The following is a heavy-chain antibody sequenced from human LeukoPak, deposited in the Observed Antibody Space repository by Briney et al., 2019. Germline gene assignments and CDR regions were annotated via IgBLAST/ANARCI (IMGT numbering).Heavy chain of an antibody. CDR1: GGSISSYY. CDR3: ARGSSSWYSENYYYYMDV. Sequence: SETLSLTCTVSGGSISSYYWSWIRQPPGQGLEWIGYTNYSGSTNYTPSLKSRVTISVDTSKNQFSLKLSSVTAADTAVYYCARGSSSWYSENYYYYMDVWGKGTTVTVSS. J-gene: IGHJ6*03. CDR2: TNYSGST. V-gene: IGHV4-59*01. D-gene: IGHD6-13*01.